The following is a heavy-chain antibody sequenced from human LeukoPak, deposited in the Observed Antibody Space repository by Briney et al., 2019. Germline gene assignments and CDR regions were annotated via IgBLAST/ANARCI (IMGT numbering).Heavy chain of an antibody. CDR1: GGSISSYY. D-gene: IGHD3-10*01. CDR2: IYYSGIT. J-gene: IGHJ5*02. CDR3: ARASMVRGVRTKYNWFDP. V-gene: IGHV4-59*12. Sequence: SETLSLTCTVSGGSISSYYWSWIRQPPGKGLEWVGYIYYSGITNYNPSLKSRVTISVDKSKNQFSLKLSSVTAADTAVYYCARASMVRGVRTKYNWFDPWGQGTLVTVSS.